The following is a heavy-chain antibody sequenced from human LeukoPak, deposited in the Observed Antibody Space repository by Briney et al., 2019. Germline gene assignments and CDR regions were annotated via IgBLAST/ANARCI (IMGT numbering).Heavy chain of an antibody. CDR3: AKGGREMATIQYYFDY. J-gene: IGHJ4*02. CDR1: GFTFSNYA. Sequence: GGSLRLSCAASGFTFSNYAMSWVRQTPGKGLEWVSPISGSGGSTYYADSVKGRFTISRDNSKNTLYLQMNSLRAEDTAVYYCAKGGREMATIQYYFDYWGQGTLVTVSS. V-gene: IGHV3-23*01. CDR2: ISGSGGST. D-gene: IGHD5-24*01.